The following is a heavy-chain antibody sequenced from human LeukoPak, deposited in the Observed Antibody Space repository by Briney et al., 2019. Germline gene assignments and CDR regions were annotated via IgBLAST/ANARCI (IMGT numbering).Heavy chain of an antibody. J-gene: IGHJ4*02. V-gene: IGHV3-21*01. CDR3: ARDEDPYVYFDY. D-gene: IGHD2-15*01. Sequence: PGGSLRLSCAASGFTFSSYSMNWVRQAPGKGLEWVSSISSSSSSYIYYADSVKGRFTISRDNAKNSLYLQMNSLRAEDTAVYYCARDEDPYVYFDYWGQGTLVTVSS. CDR1: GFTFSSYS. CDR2: ISSSSSSYI.